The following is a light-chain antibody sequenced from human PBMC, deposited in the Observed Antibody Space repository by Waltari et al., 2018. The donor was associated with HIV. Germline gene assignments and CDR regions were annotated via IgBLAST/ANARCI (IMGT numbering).Light chain of an antibody. V-gene: IGLV2-8*01. CDR1: SSDVGGYNS. CDR3: SSYAGSNIL. Sequence: QSALTQPPSASGSPGQSVTISCTGTSSDVGGYNSVSWYQQHPGKAPKLMIYEVSQRPSGVPDRFSGSKSGNTASLTVSGLQAEDEADYYCSSYAGSNILFGGGTKLTVL. CDR2: EVS. J-gene: IGLJ2*01.